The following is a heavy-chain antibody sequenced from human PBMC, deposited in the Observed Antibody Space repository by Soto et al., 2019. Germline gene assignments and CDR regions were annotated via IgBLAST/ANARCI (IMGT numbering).Heavy chain of an antibody. V-gene: IGHV3-21*01. D-gene: IGHD5-18*01. CDR2: ISSSSSYI. Sequence: EVQLVESGGGLVKPGGSLRLSCAASGFTFSSYSMNWVRQAPGKGLEWVSSISSSSSYIYYADSVKGRFTISRDNAKNSLYLQMNSLRAEDTAVYYCAREDTGILGYVGGYYYGMDVWGQGTTVTVSS. CDR3: AREDTGILGYVGGYYYGMDV. J-gene: IGHJ6*02. CDR1: GFTFSSYS.